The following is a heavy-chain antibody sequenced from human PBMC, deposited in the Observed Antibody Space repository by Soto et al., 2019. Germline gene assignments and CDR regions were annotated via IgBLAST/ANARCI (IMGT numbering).Heavy chain of an antibody. D-gene: IGHD6-19*01. Sequence: QVQLVQSGAEVKKPGASVKVSCKASGYTFTGYYMHWVRQAPGQGLEWMGWINPNSGGTNYAQKFQGWVTMTRDTSISTAYMELSRLRSDDTAVYYCARALKGTRVYWLPTAGYYYYGMDVWGQGTTVTVSS. CDR3: ARALKGTRVYWLPTAGYYYYGMDV. J-gene: IGHJ6*02. CDR1: GYTFTGYY. CDR2: INPNSGGT. V-gene: IGHV1-2*04.